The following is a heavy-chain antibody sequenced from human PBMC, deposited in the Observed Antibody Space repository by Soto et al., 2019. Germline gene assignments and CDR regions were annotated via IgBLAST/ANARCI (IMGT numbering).Heavy chain of an antibody. CDR2: IYWDDDK. CDR3: ARSDYYGSASLDY. CDR1: GFSLSGVG. Sequence: QITLKESGPTLVKPTQTLTLTCTFSGFSLSGVGVGWIRQPPGKALEWLGIIYWDDDKRYSPSLKSRLTITKDTPKNPVVLTMTNMNPVGAATYYCARSDYYGSASLDYWGQGTLVVVSA. D-gene: IGHD3-10*01. J-gene: IGHJ4*02. V-gene: IGHV2-5*02.